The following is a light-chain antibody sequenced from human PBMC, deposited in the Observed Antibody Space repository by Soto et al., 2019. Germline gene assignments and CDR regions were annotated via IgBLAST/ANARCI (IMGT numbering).Light chain of an antibody. V-gene: IGKV1-9*01. CDR1: QGISSN. CDR3: QQLNSYPPWT. J-gene: IGKJ1*01. Sequence: IQWTQSPSSLSASVGDRVTIPCRASQGISSNLAWYQQKPGRAPKPLIFGASTLQRGVPSRFSGSGSGKDCTLTISSMQPEDFASYCCQQLNSYPPWTVGQGPKVDIK. CDR2: GAS.